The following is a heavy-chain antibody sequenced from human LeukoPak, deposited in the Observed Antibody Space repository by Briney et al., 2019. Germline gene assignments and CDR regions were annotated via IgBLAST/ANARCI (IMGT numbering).Heavy chain of an antibody. Sequence: GGSLRLSCAASGFTFSSYSMNWVRQAPGMGLEWVANIKQDGSEKYYVDSVKGRFTISRDNAKNSLYLEMNSLRAEDTAVYYCARPTTYSYDSRGYYYKYFQHWGQGTLVSVSS. CDR1: GFTFSSYS. D-gene: IGHD3-22*01. CDR2: IKQDGSEK. CDR3: ARPTTYSYDSRGYYYKYFQH. V-gene: IGHV3-7*01. J-gene: IGHJ1*01.